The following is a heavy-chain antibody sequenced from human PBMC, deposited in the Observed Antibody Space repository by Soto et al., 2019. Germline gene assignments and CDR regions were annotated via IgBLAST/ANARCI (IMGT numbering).Heavy chain of an antibody. D-gene: IGHD6-13*01. CDR3: AKDGPIAGAAREWYYYDGMDV. Sequence: QVQLVESGGGVVQPGRSLRLSCAASGFTFSSYGMHWVRQAPGKGLEWVAVISYDGSNKYYADSVKGRFTISRDNSKNTLYLQMNSLRDEDTAVYYCAKDGPIAGAAREWYYYDGMDVWGQGTTVTVSS. J-gene: IGHJ6*02. CDR2: ISYDGSNK. CDR1: GFTFSSYG. V-gene: IGHV3-30*18.